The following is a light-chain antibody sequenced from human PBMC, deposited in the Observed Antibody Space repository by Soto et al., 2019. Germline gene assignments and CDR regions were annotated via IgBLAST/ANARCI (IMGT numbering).Light chain of an antibody. CDR3: HQYGGSLPYT. CDR2: DAS. CDR1: QTIINNY. V-gene: IGKV3-20*01. J-gene: IGKJ2*01. Sequence: EIVLTQSPGTLSLSPGERATLSCRASQTIINNYLAWYQHKPGQAPRLLMSDASRRASGIPGRFSGSGSGTDFTLSISSLEPEDFAVYFCHQYGGSLPYTFGQGTKLEIK.